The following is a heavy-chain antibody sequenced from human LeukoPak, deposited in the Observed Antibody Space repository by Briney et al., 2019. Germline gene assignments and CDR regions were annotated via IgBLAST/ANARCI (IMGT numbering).Heavy chain of an antibody. CDR3: ARGRGITIFGVVISYWFDP. D-gene: IGHD3-3*01. Sequence: SETLSLTCAVYGGSFSGYYWSWIRQPPGKVLEWIGEINHSGSTNYNPSLKSRVTISVDTSKNQFSLKLSSVTAADTAVYYCARGRGITIFGVVISYWFDPWGQGTLVTVSS. CDR2: INHSGST. V-gene: IGHV4-34*01. CDR1: GGSFSGYY. J-gene: IGHJ5*02.